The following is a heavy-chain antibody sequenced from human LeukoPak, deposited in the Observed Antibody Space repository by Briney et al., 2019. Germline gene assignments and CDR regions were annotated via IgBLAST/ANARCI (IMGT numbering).Heavy chain of an antibody. V-gene: IGHV4-39*01. Sequence: SETLSLTCTVSGGSISSSSYYWGWIRQPPGKGLEWIGSIYHSGSTYYNPSLKSRVTISVDTSKNQFSLKLSPVTAADTAVYYCARRRGWVDYWGQGTLVTVSS. CDR3: ARRRGWVDY. CDR2: IYHSGST. CDR1: GGSISSSSYY. J-gene: IGHJ4*02. D-gene: IGHD6-19*01.